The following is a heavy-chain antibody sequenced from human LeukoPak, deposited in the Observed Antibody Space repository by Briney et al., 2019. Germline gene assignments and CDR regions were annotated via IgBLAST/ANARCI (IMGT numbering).Heavy chain of an antibody. CDR1: GYTFTGYY. CDR3: ARATLFYYYDSSGQRSYDAFDI. D-gene: IGHD3-22*01. V-gene: IGHV1-2*02. Sequence: GASVKVSCKASGYTFTGYYMHWVRQAPGQGLEWMGCINPNSGGTNSAQKFQGRVTMTRDTSISTAYMELTRLRSDDTAVYYCARATLFYYYDSSGQRSYDAFDIWGQGTMVTVSS. J-gene: IGHJ3*02. CDR2: INPNSGGT.